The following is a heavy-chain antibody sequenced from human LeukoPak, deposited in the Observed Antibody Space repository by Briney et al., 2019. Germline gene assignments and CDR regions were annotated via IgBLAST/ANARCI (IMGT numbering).Heavy chain of an antibody. CDR1: GFTFSSYS. CDR2: ISSSSSYI. CDR3: ARDRVEMATITGAFDY. V-gene: IGHV3-21*01. D-gene: IGHD5-24*01. J-gene: IGHJ4*02. Sequence: GGSLRLSCAASGFTFSSYSMNWVRQAPGQGLEWVSSISSSSSYIYYADSVKGRFTISRDNAKNSLYLQMNSLRAEDTAVYYCARDRVEMATITGAFDYWGQGTLVTVSS.